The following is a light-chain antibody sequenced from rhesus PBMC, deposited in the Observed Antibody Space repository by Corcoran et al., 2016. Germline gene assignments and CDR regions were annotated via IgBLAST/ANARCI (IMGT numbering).Light chain of an antibody. CDR2: AAS. J-gene: IGKJ2*01. V-gene: IGKV1-43*02. CDR1: QGISTY. CDR3: LQYNSDPYS. Sequence: DIQMTQSPSSLSASVGDRVTITCRASQGISTYLNWYQQKPGKAPKRLIYAASSLESGVPSRFSGRGSGTDCTLTISSLQPEDFATYYCLQYNSDPYSFGQGTKVEIK.